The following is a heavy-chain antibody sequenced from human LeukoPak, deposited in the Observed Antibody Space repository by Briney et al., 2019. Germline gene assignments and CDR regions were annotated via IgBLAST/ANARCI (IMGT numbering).Heavy chain of an antibody. CDR1: RYTFTGYY. CDR3: ARDQYCSSTSCSTMPFDY. CDR2: INPNSGGT. D-gene: IGHD2-2*01. V-gene: IGHV1-2*02. Sequence: GASVKVSCKASRYTFTGYYMHWVRQAPGQGLEWMGWINPNSGGTNYAQKLQGRVTMTRDTSISTAYMELSRLRSDDTAVYYCARDQYCSSTSCSTMPFDYWGQGTLVTVSS. J-gene: IGHJ4*02.